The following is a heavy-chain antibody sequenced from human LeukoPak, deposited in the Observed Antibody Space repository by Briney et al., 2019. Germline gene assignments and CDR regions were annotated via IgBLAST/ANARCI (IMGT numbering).Heavy chain of an antibody. Sequence: PSETLSLTCTVSGGSISSSSYYWGWIRQPPGKGLEWIGSIYYSGSTYYNPSLKSRVTISVDTSKNQFSLKLSSVTAADTAVYYCARDLGRGLEWELLGYYFDYWGQGTLVTVSS. CDR1: GGSISSSSYY. CDR2: IYYSGST. V-gene: IGHV4-39*07. CDR3: ARDLGRGLEWELLGYYFDY. J-gene: IGHJ4*02. D-gene: IGHD1-26*01.